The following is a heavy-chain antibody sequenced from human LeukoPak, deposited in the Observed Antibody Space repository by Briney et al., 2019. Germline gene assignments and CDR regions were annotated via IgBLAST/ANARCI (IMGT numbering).Heavy chain of an antibody. Sequence: GGSLRLSCAASGFTFSSYTMNWVRQAPGKGLEWVSSISSSSSFKYYTDSMKGRFTISRDNAENSLYLQMNSLRAEDTAVYFCAKQSAGSAAWYSLHYDFWGQGTLVTVSS. J-gene: IGHJ4*02. CDR2: ISSSSSFK. CDR3: AKQSAGSAAWYSLHYDF. V-gene: IGHV3-21*04. D-gene: IGHD6-13*01. CDR1: GFTFSSYT.